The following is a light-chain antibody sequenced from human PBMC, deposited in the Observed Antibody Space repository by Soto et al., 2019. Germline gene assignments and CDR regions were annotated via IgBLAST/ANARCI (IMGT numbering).Light chain of an antibody. V-gene: IGKV3-20*01. CDR1: ASVSSSY. J-gene: IGKJ2*01. CDR3: QQYGSSPPYT. CDR2: GAS. Sequence: EIVLTQSPGTLSLSPGERATLSCRASASVSSSYLAWYQQKPGQAPRLLIYGASSMATGIPDRFSGSGSGTDFTLTISRLEPEDFAVYYCQQYGSSPPYTFGQGTKLEIK.